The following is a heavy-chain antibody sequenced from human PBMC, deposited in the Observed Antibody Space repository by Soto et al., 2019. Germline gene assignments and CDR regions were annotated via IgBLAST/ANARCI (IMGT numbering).Heavy chain of an antibody. CDR3: ARAYYDFWSGYYYYYGMDV. D-gene: IGHD3-3*01. CDR1: CCSIISSKYY. Sequence: SETLVLTYICSCCSIISSKYYWDSNRPPHGKGLEWIGSIYYSGYTYYNPSLKSRVTISVDTSKNQFSLKLSSVTAADTAVYYCARAYYDFWSGYYYYYGMDVWGQGTTVS. CDR2: IYYSGYT. V-gene: IGHV4-39*07. J-gene: IGHJ6*02.